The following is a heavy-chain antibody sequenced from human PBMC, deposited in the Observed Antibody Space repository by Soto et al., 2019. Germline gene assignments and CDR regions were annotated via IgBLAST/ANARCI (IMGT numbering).Heavy chain of an antibody. CDR2: ISGGGGST. Sequence: SLILSCAASGFTFSIFAMSWVRQSPGKGLEWVSTISGGGGSTYYADAVKGRFTISRDNSMGTLYLQMKSLRVEDTAIYYCAKEVSLGSTVDLGYWGQGALVTVSS. V-gene: IGHV3-23*01. CDR3: AKEVSLGSTVDLGY. CDR1: GFTFSIFA. D-gene: IGHD7-27*01. J-gene: IGHJ4*02.